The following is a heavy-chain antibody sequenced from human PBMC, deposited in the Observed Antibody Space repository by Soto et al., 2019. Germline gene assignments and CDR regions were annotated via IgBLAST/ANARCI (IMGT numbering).Heavy chain of an antibody. CDR1: GFTFRSWE. CDR3: ARSEAYFYGMDV. V-gene: IGHV3-48*03. J-gene: IGHJ6*02. CDR2: ISSSGGTI. Sequence: GGSLRLSCVASGFTFRSWEMNWVRQAPGKGLEWVSYISSSGGTIHYADSVRGRFTISRDNAESSVHLQMNSLRAEDTALYYCARSEAYFYGMDVWGRGTTVTVSS.